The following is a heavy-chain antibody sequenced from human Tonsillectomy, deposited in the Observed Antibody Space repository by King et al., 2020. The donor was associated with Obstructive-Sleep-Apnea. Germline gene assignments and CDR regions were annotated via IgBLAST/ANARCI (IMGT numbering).Heavy chain of an antibody. CDR2: IYHIGST. CDR3: ASHHYYDSSGYSDY. V-gene: IGHV4-4*02. J-gene: IGHJ4*02. CDR1: GGAISSSNW. D-gene: IGHD3-22*01. Sequence: QLQLQESGPGLVKPSGTLSSTSAVSGGAISSSNWWSWVVQPPGKGLEWSGEIYHIGSTNSKPSLKSPVTLSVDKAKDQVSLKLSSVTAADTAVYYCASHHYYDSSGYSDYWGQGTLVTVSS.